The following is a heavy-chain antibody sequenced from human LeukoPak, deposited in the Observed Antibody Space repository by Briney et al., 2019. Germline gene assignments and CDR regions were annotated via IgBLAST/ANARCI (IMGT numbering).Heavy chain of an antibody. V-gene: IGHV3-15*01. CDR1: VFTPSNAW. D-gene: IGHD5-18*01. CDR2: IKSKTYSGST. J-gene: IGHJ4*02. CDR3: TTSRLRYGYGWEDY. Sequence: GGSLRLSCAASVFTPSNAWMSWVRQAPGKGREWVGRIKSKTYSGSTDYNAPVKGRFTISIDDSKNTLYLQMSSLKTEDTAVYYCTTSRLRYGYGWEDYWGQGTLVTVSS.